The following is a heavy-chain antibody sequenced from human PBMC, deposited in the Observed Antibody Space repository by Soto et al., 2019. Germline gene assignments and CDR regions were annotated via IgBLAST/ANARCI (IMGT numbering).Heavy chain of an antibody. V-gene: IGHV3-30*04. CDR2: FSPDGSKI. J-gene: IGHJ4*02. Sequence: QVQLVESGGGVVQPGRSLRLSCAASGFILSNYDMHWVRQAPGKGLEWVAVFSPDGSKIFYADSVKGRFTISRDISTNXXXXXXXXXXXXXXAXXXXXXXXXXXXXXXXXGQGTLVTVSS. CDR3: XXXXXXXXXXXX. D-gene: IGHD6-19*01. CDR1: GFILSNYD.